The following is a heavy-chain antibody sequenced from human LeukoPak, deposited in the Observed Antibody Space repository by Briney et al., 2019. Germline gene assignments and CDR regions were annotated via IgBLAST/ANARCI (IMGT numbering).Heavy chain of an antibody. CDR2: ILNDGTWE. J-gene: IGHJ5*01. CDR1: GFTYSDYG. CDR3: VKGGSISHNWFDS. D-gene: IGHD3-16*01. V-gene: IGHV3-30*02. Sequence: PGGSLRLSCAASGFTYSDYGMHWVRQAPGRGLEWVAFILNDGTWEYYPDSVKGRLTISRDNSGNTLYLQMNSVRLEDTAIYYCVKGGSISHNWFDSCGQGTLVTVSS.